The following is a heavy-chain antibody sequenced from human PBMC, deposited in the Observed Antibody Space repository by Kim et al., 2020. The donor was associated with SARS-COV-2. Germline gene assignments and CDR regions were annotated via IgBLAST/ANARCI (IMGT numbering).Heavy chain of an antibody. CDR1: GFTLSSYV. J-gene: IGHJ6*02. D-gene: IGHD4-4*01. Sequence: GGSLRLSCAASGFTLSSYVMRWVRQSPGKGLEWVSTINSAGNTYYGDSVRGRFTISGDYSKNTLYLQMNSLRAEDTAVYYCAKGFSNFGMDVWGQGTTVTVSS. CDR2: INSAGNT. CDR3: AKGFSNFGMDV. V-gene: IGHV3-23*01.